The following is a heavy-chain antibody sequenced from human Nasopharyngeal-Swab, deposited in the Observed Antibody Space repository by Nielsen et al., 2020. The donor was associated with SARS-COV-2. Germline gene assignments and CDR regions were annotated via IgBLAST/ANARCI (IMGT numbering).Heavy chain of an antibody. CDR1: GFTFSSYW. CDR3: ARGTWYSSSGASYYYYYGMDV. Sequence: GGSLRLSCAASGFTFSSYWMSWVRQAPGKGLEWVANIKQDGSDHYYVDSVKGRFTISRYNAKNSLYLQMNSLRAEDTAVYYCARGTWYSSSGASYYYYYGMDVWGQGTTVTVSS. J-gene: IGHJ6*02. CDR2: IKQDGSDH. V-gene: IGHV3-7*01. D-gene: IGHD6-13*01.